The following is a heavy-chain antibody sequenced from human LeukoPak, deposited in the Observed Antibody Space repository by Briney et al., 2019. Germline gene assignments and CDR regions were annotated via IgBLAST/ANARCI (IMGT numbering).Heavy chain of an antibody. Sequence: GGSLRLSCAASGFTFSSYSMNWVRQAPGKGLEWVSSISSSSSYIYYADSVKGRFTISRDNAKNSLYLQMNSLRAEDTAVYYCARASRPPHYYDSSGYNAGDYWGQGTLVTVSS. D-gene: IGHD3-22*01. CDR1: GFTFSSYS. V-gene: IGHV3-21*01. CDR2: ISSSSSYI. J-gene: IGHJ4*02. CDR3: ARASRPPHYYDSSGYNAGDY.